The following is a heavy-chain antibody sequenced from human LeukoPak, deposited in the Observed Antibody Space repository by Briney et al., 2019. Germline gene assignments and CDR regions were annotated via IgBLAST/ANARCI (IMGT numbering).Heavy chain of an antibody. D-gene: IGHD5-18*01. V-gene: IGHV4-59*01. Sequence: SETLSLTCTVSGGSISTYYWSWIRQPPGKGLEWIGYIYYSGSTNYNPSLKSRVTLSVATSKNQFSLKRSAVAAADKAVYYCARGSLEYSYGYYYYCYMDVWGKGTTVTVSS. CDR3: ARGSLEYSYGYYYYCYMDV. CDR2: IYYSGST. CDR1: GGSISTYY. J-gene: IGHJ6*03.